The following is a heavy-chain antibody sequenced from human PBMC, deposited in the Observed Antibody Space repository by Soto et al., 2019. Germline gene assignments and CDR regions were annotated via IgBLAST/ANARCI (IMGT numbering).Heavy chain of an antibody. CDR3: ARGDYGDTIDY. V-gene: IGHV3-21*01. CDR1: GFTFRSYS. J-gene: IGHJ4*02. Sequence: EVQLVESGGGLVKPGGSLRLSCAASGFTFRSYSMNWVRQAPGKGLEWVSSISSSGSYIYYADSVKGRFTISRDNAKNSLYLQMNSLRAEDTAVYYCARGDYGDTIDYWGQGTLVTVSS. D-gene: IGHD4-17*01. CDR2: ISSSGSYI.